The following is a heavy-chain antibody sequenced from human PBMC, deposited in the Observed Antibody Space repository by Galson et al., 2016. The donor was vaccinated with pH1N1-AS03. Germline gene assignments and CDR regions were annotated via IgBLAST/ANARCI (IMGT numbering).Heavy chain of an antibody. J-gene: IGHJ6*04. V-gene: IGHV3-13*01. D-gene: IGHD7-27*01. Sequence: SLRLSCAASGFTVTRSDMHWVRQATGKGLEWVSIIAATGPTHYADSVKGRFTISREIPQNSLYLQMDSLRADDTAVDYCAVWGYLSGTHGLGVWGKGTTVTVSS. CDR2: IAATGPT. CDR1: GFTVTRSD. CDR3: AVWGYLSGTHGLGV.